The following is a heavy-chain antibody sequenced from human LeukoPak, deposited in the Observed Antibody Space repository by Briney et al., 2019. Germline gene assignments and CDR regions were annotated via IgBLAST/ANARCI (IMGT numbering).Heavy chain of an antibody. CDR3: ARRYCSSTSCNPYFFDY. Sequence: GESLKISCKGSGYTFITYYIGWVRQTPGKGLEWMGIISPGDSDARYSPSFQGQVTISADKSISTAYLRWSSLKASDTAMYYCARRYCSSTSCNPYFFDYWGQGTLVTVSS. CDR2: ISPGDSDA. V-gene: IGHV5-51*01. CDR1: GYTFITYY. D-gene: IGHD2-2*01. J-gene: IGHJ4*02.